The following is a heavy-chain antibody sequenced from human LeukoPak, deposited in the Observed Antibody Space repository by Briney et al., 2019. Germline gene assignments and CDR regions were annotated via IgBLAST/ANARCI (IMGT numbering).Heavy chain of an antibody. D-gene: IGHD3-10*01. J-gene: IGHJ5*02. V-gene: IGHV4-61*02. CDR2: IYTSGST. Sequence: PSETLSLTCTVSGGSISSGSYYWSWIRQPAGKGLEWIGRIYTSGSTNYNPSLKSRVTISVDTSKNQFSLKLSSVTAADTAVYYCARSMVRGASFDPWGQGTLVTVSS. CDR1: GGSISSGSYY. CDR3: ARSMVRGASFDP.